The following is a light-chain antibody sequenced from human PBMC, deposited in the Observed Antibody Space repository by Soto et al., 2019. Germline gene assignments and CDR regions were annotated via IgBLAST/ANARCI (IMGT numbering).Light chain of an antibody. V-gene: IGLV2-14*01. J-gene: IGLJ3*02. Sequence: QSALTQPASVSGSPGQSITISCTGTSSDVGGYNHVSWYQHSPGKAPKLILFAVSDRPSGVSHRFSGSKSGNTASLTIAGRQAEDEADYYCCSYTSLSTVVFGGGTKLTV. CDR3: CSYTSLSTVV. CDR1: SSDVGGYNH. CDR2: AVS.